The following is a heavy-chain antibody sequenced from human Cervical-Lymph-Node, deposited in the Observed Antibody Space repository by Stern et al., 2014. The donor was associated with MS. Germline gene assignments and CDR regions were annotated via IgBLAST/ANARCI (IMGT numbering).Heavy chain of an antibody. CDR3: ARDPQAKSSSSPGY. J-gene: IGHJ4*02. D-gene: IGHD6-6*01. CDR1: GFTFSNYD. CDR2: ISYDGSNK. Sequence: VQLVESGGGVVQPGRSLRLSCAASGFTFSNYDMHWVRQTPGKGLEWVALISYDGSNKYYADSVKGRFTISRDNSKNTLYLQMNSLRAEDTAVFYCARDPQAKSSSSPGYWGQGTLVTVSS. V-gene: IGHV3-30*03.